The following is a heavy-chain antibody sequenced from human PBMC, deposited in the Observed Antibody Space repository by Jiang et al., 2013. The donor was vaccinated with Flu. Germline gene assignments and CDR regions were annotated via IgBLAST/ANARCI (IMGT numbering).Heavy chain of an antibody. CDR1: GYSFRNYD. CDR2: MNTNSGDT. V-gene: IGHV1-8*01. J-gene: IGHJ4*02. D-gene: IGHD1-26*01. Sequence: SGAEVKNPGASVRVSCETSGYSFRNYDINWLRQATGQGLEWMGRMNTNSGDTHYSENFKSRVTVTWNTSKRTVYMELSSLGYDDTAIYYCARDSRGGYAGSILDYWGQGTLVTVSS. CDR3: ARDSRGGYAGSILDY.